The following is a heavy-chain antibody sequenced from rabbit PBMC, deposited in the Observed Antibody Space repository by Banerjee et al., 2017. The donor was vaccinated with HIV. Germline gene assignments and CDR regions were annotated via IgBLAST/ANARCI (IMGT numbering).Heavy chain of an antibody. V-gene: IGHV1S40*01. CDR1: GFSFSSGYD. D-gene: IGHD4-1*01. Sequence: QSLEESGGDLVKPGASLTLTCTASGFSFSSGYDMCWVRQAPGKGLEWIACIYTGDGSTYYASWAKGRFTISKTSSTTVTLQMTSLTAADTASYFFATNAVGGSGWDFNLWGPISLFTVS. CDR3: ATNAVGGSGWDFNL. CDR2: IYTGDGST. J-gene: IGHJ4*01.